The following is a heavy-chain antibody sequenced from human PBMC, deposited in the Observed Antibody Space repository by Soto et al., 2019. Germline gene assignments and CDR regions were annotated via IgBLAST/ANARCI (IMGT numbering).Heavy chain of an antibody. CDR2: ISGSDNST. Sequence: EVQLLESGGGLVQPGGCLRLSCAASGFSFNSNAMNWFRQTPGKGLEWVSVISGSDNSTYYADSAKGRFTTSRDNSNNTPDLQMNSLRAENTGVYYVAKAGSCRASCYTDVDSWGQGTLVTVSP. CDR1: GFSFNSNA. D-gene: IGHD2-15*01. V-gene: IGHV3-23*01. J-gene: IGHJ4*02. CDR3: AKAGSCRASCYTDVDS.